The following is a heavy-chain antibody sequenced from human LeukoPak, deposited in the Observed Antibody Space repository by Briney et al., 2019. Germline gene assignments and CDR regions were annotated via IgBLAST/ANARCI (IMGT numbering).Heavy chain of an antibody. CDR1: GGTFSSYA. Sequence: SVKVSCKASGGTFSSYAISWVRQARGQGLEWMGGIIPIFGTANYAQKFQGRVTITTDESTSTAYMELSSLRSEDTAVYYCARGDYGDYFYYFDYWGQGTLVTVSS. V-gene: IGHV1-69*05. J-gene: IGHJ4*02. D-gene: IGHD4-17*01. CDR2: IIPIFGTA. CDR3: ARGDYGDYFYYFDY.